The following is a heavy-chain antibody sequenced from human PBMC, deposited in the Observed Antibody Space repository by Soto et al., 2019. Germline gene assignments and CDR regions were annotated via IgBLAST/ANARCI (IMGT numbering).Heavy chain of an antibody. CDR3: ASSEIHCSGGSCYSANFQH. V-gene: IGHV4-30-4*01. CDR1: GGSVTSDEDY. D-gene: IGHD2-15*01. CDR2: ISNSGST. Sequence: PSETLSLPCTVSGGSVTSDEDYWSWIRQSPGKGLEWIGYISNSGSTGYNPSLKTRLSMSVDRSKNQFTLRLTSVTAADTAVYYCASSEIHCSGGSCYSANFQHWGQGTLVTVSS. J-gene: IGHJ1*01.